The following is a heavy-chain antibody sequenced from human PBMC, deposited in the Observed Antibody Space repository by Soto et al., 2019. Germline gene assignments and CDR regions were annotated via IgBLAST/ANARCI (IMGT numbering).Heavy chain of an antibody. V-gene: IGHV1-8*01. D-gene: IGHD2-15*01. J-gene: IGHJ3*02. CDR1: GYHFSSYD. Sequence: QVQLVQSGAEVKKPGASVKVSCKASGYHFSSYDINWVRQATGQGLEWMGWMNPKSGNTGYAQKFQGRDTMTRTSSINTAYLELTSLTSEDTAVYYCAREIVDGYCRGGSCYEGFDIWGQGTMVSVSS. CDR2: MNPKSGNT. CDR3: AREIVDGYCRGGSCYEGFDI.